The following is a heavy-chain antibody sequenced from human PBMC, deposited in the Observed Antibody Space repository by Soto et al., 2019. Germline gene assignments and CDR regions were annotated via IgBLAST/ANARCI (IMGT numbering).Heavy chain of an antibody. J-gene: IGHJ4*02. CDR2: IYYSGST. Sequence: KTSETLSLTCTVSGGSISSGDYYWSWIRQPPGKGLEWIGYIYYSGSTYYNPSLKSRVTISVDTSKNQFSLKLSSVTAADTAVYYCARDGDSVTGYFDYWGQGTLVTVSS. D-gene: IGHD2-21*02. CDR3: ARDGDSVTGYFDY. V-gene: IGHV4-30-4*01. CDR1: GGSISSGDYY.